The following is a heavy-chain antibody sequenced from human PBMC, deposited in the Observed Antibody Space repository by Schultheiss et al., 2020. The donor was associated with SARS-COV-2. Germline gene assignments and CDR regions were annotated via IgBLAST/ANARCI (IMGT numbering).Heavy chain of an antibody. CDR2: IYYSGST. CDR3: ARGTTVTAVGY. J-gene: IGHJ4*02. Sequence: SQTLSLTCTVSGGSISSGDYYWSWIRQHPGKGLEWIGYIYYSGSTYYNPSLKSRVTISVDTSKNQFSLKLSSVTAADTAVYYCARGTTVTAVGYWGQGTLVTVSS. D-gene: IGHD2-21*02. V-gene: IGHV4-31*03. CDR1: GGSISSGDYY.